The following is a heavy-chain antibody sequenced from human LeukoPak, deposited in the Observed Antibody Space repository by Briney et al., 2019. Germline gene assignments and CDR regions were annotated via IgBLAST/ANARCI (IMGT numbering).Heavy chain of an antibody. V-gene: IGHV4-61*02. J-gene: IGHJ6*03. CDR1: GDSISSGDYY. CDR2: ISSSGST. CDR3: ARSRSDYYYYYYMDV. Sequence: SETLSLTCTVSGDSISSGDYYWSWIRQPAGKGLEWIGRISSSGSTNYNPSLKSRVTISVDTSKNQFSLKLSSVTAADTAVYYCARSRSDYYYYYYMDVWGKGTTVTISS.